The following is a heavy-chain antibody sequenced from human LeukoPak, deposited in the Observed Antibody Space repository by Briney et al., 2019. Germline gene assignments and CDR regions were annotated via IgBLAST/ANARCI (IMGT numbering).Heavy chain of an antibody. CDR3: ARWIPLNIVVVPAAIGP. Sequence: PSETLSLTCTVSGGSISSSSYYWGWIRQPPGKGLEWIGSIYYSGSTYYNPSLKSRVTISVDTSKNQFSLKLSSVTAADTAVYYCARWIPLNIVVVPAAIGPWGQGTLVTVSS. D-gene: IGHD2-2*01. CDR1: GGSISSSSYY. J-gene: IGHJ5*02. V-gene: IGHV4-39*01. CDR2: IYYSGST.